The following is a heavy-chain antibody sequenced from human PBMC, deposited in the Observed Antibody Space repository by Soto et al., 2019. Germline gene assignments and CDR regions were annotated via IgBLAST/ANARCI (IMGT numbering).Heavy chain of an antibody. J-gene: IGHJ6*02. D-gene: IGHD4-17*01. CDR2: IYYSGST. Sequence: QVQLQESGPGLVKPSQTLSLTCTVSGGSISSGGYYWSWIRQHPGKGLEWIGYIYYSGSTYYNPSLKSRVTISVDTSKNQFSLKLSSVTAADTAVYYCARDMGDYGDYGYYYYGMDVWGQGTTVTVSS. CDR3: ARDMGDYGDYGYYYYGMDV. V-gene: IGHV4-31*03. CDR1: GGSISSGGYY.